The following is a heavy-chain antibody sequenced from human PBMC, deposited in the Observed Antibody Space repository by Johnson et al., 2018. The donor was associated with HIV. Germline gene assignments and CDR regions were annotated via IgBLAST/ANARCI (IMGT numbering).Heavy chain of an antibody. V-gene: IGHV3-11*01. J-gene: IGHJ3*02. CDR3: TTNHDAGLRYDRVVDIVATIGGDAFDI. Sequence: QVQLVESGGGLVKPGGSLRLSCVASGFTFSDYYMSWIRQAPGKGLEWVSYISSSGTTIYSADSVQGRFTTSRDNAKNSLYLQMNSLKTEDTAVYYCTTNHDAGLRYDRVVDIVATIGGDAFDIWGQGTMVTVSS. CDR1: GFTFSDYY. CDR2: ISSSGTTI. D-gene: IGHD5-12*01.